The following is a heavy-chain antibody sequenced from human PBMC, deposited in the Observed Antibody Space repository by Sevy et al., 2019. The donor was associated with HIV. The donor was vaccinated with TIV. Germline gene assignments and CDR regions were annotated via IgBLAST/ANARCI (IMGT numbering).Heavy chain of an antibody. CDR3: ARGGRRRITMVRGVVNWFDP. CDR1: GGSFSGYY. V-gene: IGHV4-34*01. Sequence: SETLSLTCAVYGGSFSGYYWSWIRQPPGKGLEWIGEINHSGSTNYNPSLKSRVTISVDTSKNQFSLKLSPVTAADTAVYYCARGGRRRITMVRGVVNWFDPWGQGTLVTVSS. D-gene: IGHD3-10*01. CDR2: INHSGST. J-gene: IGHJ5*02.